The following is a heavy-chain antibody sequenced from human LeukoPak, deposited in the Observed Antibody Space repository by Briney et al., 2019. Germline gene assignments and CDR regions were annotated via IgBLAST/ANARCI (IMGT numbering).Heavy chain of an antibody. CDR1: GFTFSSYE. D-gene: IGHD3-10*01. CDR2: ISGSGTT. V-gene: IGHV3-23*01. Sequence: GGSLRLSCAASGFTFSSYEMNWVRQAPGKGLEWVSSISGSGTTYYAESVKGRFTVSRDNSKNTLYLQVNSLRAEDTAVYYCAKDPMVRGSTYDYWGQGTLVTVSS. J-gene: IGHJ4*02. CDR3: AKDPMVRGSTYDY.